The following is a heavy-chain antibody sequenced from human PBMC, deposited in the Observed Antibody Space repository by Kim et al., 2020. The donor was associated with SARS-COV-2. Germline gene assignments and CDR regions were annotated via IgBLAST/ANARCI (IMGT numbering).Heavy chain of an antibody. J-gene: IGHJ4*03. CDR3: AKHLHITRVNLYWYFEL. Sequence: GGSLRLSCAASGFTFRNYAMSWVRQAPGKGLEWVSCVLGSGSETQYADSVKGRLTISRDYSKNILYLQMNSLRAEDTAVYYCAKHLHITRVNLYWYFELWGQGTMVTVSS. CDR2: VLGSGSET. D-gene: IGHD3-3*01. CDR1: GFTFRNYA. V-gene: IGHV3-23*05.